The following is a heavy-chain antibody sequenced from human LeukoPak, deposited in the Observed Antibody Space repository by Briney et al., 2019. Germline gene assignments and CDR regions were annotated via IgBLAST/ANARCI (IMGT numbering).Heavy chain of an antibody. CDR1: GFTFIRYA. Sequence: GGSLRLSGAASGFTFIRYAMSWVRQAPGKWREWVSSSSGSGGRTSYAESVQGRFTISRDNSRNTLYLELNSLTAEDAAVYLCAMAVIGSGWTLDYWGQGTLVTVS. CDR3: AMAVIGSGWTLDY. J-gene: IGHJ4*02. D-gene: IGHD6-19*01. CDR2: SSGSGGRT. V-gene: IGHV3-23*01.